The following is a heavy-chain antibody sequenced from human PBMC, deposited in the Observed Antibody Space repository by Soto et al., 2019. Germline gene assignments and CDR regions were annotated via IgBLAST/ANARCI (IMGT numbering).Heavy chain of an antibody. D-gene: IGHD6-13*01. CDR1: GDSLRSGGHY. Sequence: PSETLSLTCSVSGDSLRSGGHYWSWVRRPPGKGLEWIGHIYHTGNTYYNASLQSRLLISLDMSKNQFSLRLYSVIAADTAVYYCARVGSIAAAGDPYYYYYGMDVWGQGTTVTVSS. CDR2: IYHTGNT. J-gene: IGHJ6*02. V-gene: IGHV4-30-4*01. CDR3: ARVGSIAAAGDPYYYYYGMDV.